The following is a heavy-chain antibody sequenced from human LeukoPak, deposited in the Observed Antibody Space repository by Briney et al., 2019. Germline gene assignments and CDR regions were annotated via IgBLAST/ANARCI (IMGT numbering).Heavy chain of an antibody. CDR3: ARASQTFITIFGVVIINGADYYGMDV. J-gene: IGHJ6*02. V-gene: IGHV1-8*01. CDR2: MNPNSGNT. Sequence: ASVKVSCKASGYTFTSYDINWVRQATGQGLEWMGWMNPNSGNTGYAQKVQGRVTMTRNTSISTAYMELSSLRSEDTAVYYCARASQTFITIFGVVIINGADYYGMDVWGQGTTVTVSS. D-gene: IGHD3-3*01. CDR1: GYTFTSYD.